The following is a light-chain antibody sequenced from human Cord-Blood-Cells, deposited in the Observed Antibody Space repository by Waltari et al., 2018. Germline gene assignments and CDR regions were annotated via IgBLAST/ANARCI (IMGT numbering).Light chain of an antibody. V-gene: IGLV2-8*01. J-gene: IGLJ2*01. CDR1: SSDVGGYNY. Sequence: QSALTQPPSASGSPGQSVTISCTGTSSDVGGYNYVSWYQQHPGKAPKLMIYEVSKRPSGVPARFSGSKSGNTASLTVSGLQAEDEADYYCSSYAGSNNYVVFGGGTKLPVL. CDR2: EVS. CDR3: SSYAGSNNYVV.